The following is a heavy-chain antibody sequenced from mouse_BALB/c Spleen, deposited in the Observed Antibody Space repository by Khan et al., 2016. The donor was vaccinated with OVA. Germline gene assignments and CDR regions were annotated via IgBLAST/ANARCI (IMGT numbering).Heavy chain of an antibody. CDR2: INPHFGET. CDR1: GYSFTGYF. CDR3: ARIYGSNFDN. V-gene: IGHV1-20*02. D-gene: IGHD1-1*01. Sequence: EVQLQESGPELVKPGASVKISCKASGYSFTGYFMHWVMQSHGKSLEWIGRINPHFGETFYNQKFVDKATLTVDESSSTAHLELRSLASEDSAVYYCARIYGSNFDNWGQCTTLTVSS. J-gene: IGHJ2*01.